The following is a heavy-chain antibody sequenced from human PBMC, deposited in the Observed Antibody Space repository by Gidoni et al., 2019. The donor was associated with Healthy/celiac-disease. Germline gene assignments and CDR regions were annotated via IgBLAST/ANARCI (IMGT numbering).Heavy chain of an antibody. V-gene: IGHV4-38-2*01. CDR1: GYSISSGYY. CDR3: ARVLVTGDFDY. D-gene: IGHD2-21*02. J-gene: IGHJ4*02. Sequence: QVQLQESGPGLVKPSETLSLTCAVSGYSISSGYYWGWIRQPPGKGLEWIGSIYHSGSTYYNPSLKSRVTISVDTSKNQFSLKLSSVTAADTAVYYCARVLVTGDFDYWGQGTLVTVSS. CDR2: IYHSGST.